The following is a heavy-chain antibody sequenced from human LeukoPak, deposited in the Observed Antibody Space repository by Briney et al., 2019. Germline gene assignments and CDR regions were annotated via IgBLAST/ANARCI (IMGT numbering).Heavy chain of an antibody. CDR3: ADTYYYDSSGYPQYFQH. CDR2: ISGSGGST. Sequence: SGGSLRLSCAASGFTFSSYAMSWVRQAPGKGLECVSAISGSGGSTYYADSVKGRFTISRDNSKNTLYLQMNSLRAEDTAVYYCADTYYYDSSGYPQYFQHWGQGTLVTVSS. CDR1: GFTFSSYA. J-gene: IGHJ1*01. D-gene: IGHD3-22*01. V-gene: IGHV3-23*01.